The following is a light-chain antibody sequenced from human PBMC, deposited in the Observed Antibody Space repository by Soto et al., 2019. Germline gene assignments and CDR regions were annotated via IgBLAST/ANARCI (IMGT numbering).Light chain of an antibody. CDR2: AAS. V-gene: IGKV1-9*01. Sequence: IQLTQSPSSLSASVGDRVTITCRASQDISSYLAWYQQKPGKAPKLLIYAASTLQSGVPSRFSGSGSGTDFTLTISSLQPEDFANYYCQQLNSYPYTFGQGTKLEIK. CDR3: QQLNSYPYT. CDR1: QDISSY. J-gene: IGKJ2*01.